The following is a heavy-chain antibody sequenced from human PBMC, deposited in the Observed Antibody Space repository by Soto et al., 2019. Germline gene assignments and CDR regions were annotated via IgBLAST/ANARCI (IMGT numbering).Heavy chain of an antibody. CDR3: ARGLVATIQRLGFDP. CDR1: GYTFTSYG. Sequence: ASVKVSCKASGYTFTSYGIIWVRKAKGQGLEWMGWISAYNGNTNYAQKLQGRVTMTTDTSTSTAYMELRSLRSDDTAVYYCARGLVATIQRLGFDPWGQGTLVTVSS. J-gene: IGHJ5*02. D-gene: IGHD5-12*01. CDR2: ISAYNGNT. V-gene: IGHV1-18*01.